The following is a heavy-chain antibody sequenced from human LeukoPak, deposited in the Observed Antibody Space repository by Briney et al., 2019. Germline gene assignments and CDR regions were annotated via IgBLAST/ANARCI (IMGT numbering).Heavy chain of an antibody. CDR1: GFTFSSYS. V-gene: IGHV3-21*01. CDR3: ARALSYSYGSMDF. CDR2: ISRGSKYI. D-gene: IGHD5-18*01. Sequence: GGSLRLSCAASGFTFSSYSMNWVRQAPGKGLEWVSSISRGSKYIYYADSVKGRFTISRDNAKNSLYLQMNSLRAEDTAVYYCARALSYSYGSMDFWGQGSLVIVSS. J-gene: IGHJ4*02.